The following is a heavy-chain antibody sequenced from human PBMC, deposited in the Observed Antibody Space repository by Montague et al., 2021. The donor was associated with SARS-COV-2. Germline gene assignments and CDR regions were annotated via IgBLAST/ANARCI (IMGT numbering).Heavy chain of an antibody. D-gene: IGHD1-26*01. J-gene: IGHJ4*02. Sequence: SLRLSCAASGFTFSSYSMNWVRQAPGKGLEWVSSISSSSSYIYYADSVKGRFTISRDNAKNSLYLQMNSLRAEDTAVYYCARKGSGRSDLAYWGQGTLVTVSS. CDR2: ISSSSSYI. V-gene: IGHV3-21*01. CDR1: GFTFSSYS. CDR3: ARKGSGRSDLAY.